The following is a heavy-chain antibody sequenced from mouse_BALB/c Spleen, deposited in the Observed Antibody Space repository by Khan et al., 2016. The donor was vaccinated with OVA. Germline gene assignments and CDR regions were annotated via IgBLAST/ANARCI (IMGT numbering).Heavy chain of an antibody. CDR1: GFTFSSYA. V-gene: IGHV5-9-3*01. D-gene: IGHD1-1*02. CDR2: ISSGGHYT. CDR3: ARSVVDYNAMDY. J-gene: IGHJ4*01. Sequence: EVELVESGGGLVKPGGSLKLSCSTSGFTFSSYALSWVRQTPEKRLEWVATISSGGHYTFYPDSVKGRFAISRDNAKHPLYLQMSSLRSEDTAMYYCARSVVDYNAMDYWGQGTSVTVSS.